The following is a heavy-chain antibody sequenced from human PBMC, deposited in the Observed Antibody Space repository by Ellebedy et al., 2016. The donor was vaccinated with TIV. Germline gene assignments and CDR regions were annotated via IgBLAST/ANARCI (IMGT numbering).Heavy chain of an antibody. CDR3: AKDSSDSNYVEALEI. CDR1: GFTFSSYA. D-gene: IGHD4-11*01. Sequence: GGSLRLXXAASGFTFSSYAMAWVRQAPGKGLEWVSSISGGAGRTHYTDSMRGRFTISRDDSKSALYLQMNSLRADDTAVYFCAKDSSDSNYVEALEIWGQGTMVAVSS. J-gene: IGHJ3*02. CDR2: ISGGAGRT. V-gene: IGHV3-23*01.